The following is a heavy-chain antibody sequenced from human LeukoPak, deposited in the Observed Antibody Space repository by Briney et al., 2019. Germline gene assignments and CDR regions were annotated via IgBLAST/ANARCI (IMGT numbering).Heavy chain of an antibody. Sequence: SETLSLTCTVSGGSISSSNYYWGWTRQPPGKGLEWIGNIYYSGSTYQNPSLKSRVTISVDTSRNQFSLKLSSVTAADTAVYYCARRGGRNLYYFDYWGQGTLVTVSS. CDR1: GGSISSSNYY. V-gene: IGHV4-39*01. D-gene: IGHD2-15*01. CDR2: IYYSGST. CDR3: ARRGGRNLYYFDY. J-gene: IGHJ4*02.